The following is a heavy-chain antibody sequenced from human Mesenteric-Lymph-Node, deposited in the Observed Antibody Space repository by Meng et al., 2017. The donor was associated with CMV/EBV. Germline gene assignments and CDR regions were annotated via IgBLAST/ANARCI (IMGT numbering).Heavy chain of an antibody. J-gene: IGHJ4*02. D-gene: IGHD3-22*01. CDR2: INHSGST. CDR1: GGSFSGYY. V-gene: IGHV4-34*01. CDR3: AGRHPYYYDSSGYNY. Sequence: GSLRLSCAVYGGSFSGYYWSWIRQPPGKGLEWIGEINHSGSTNYNPSLKSRVTISVDTSKNLFSLKLSSVTAADTAVYYCAGRHPYYYDSSGYNYWGQGTLVTVSS.